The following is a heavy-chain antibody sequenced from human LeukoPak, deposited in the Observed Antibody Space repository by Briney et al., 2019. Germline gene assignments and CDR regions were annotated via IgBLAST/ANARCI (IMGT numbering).Heavy chain of an antibody. CDR3: TTLSSWYTDY. J-gene: IGHJ4*02. CDR1: GFTFSDYY. V-gene: IGHV3-15*01. D-gene: IGHD6-13*01. Sequence: GGSLRLSCAASGFTFSDYYMSWIRQAPGKGLEWVGRTKSKTDGGTTDYAAPVKGRFTISRDDSKNTLYLQMNSLKTEDTAVYYCTTLSSWYTDYWGQGTLVTVSS. CDR2: TKSKTDGGTT.